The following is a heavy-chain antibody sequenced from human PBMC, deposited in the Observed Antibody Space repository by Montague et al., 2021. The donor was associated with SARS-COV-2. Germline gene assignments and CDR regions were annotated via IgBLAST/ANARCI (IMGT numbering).Heavy chain of an antibody. Sequence: SLRLSCAASGFSLCSYAMHWVRQPPGKGLEWLAVISFDGNDRYYAGSLRGRFTISRDNSKDTLYLQLTDLRSDDTGVYYCARVAQLLLGNPQNLFDPWGQGTLVTVST. J-gene: IGHJ5*02. V-gene: IGHV3-30-3*01. CDR1: GFSLCSYA. CDR3: ARVAQLLLGNPQNLFDP. CDR2: ISFDGNDR. D-gene: IGHD6-6*01.